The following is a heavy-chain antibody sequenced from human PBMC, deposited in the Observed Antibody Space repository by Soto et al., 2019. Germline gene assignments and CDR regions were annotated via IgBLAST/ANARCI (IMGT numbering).Heavy chain of an antibody. CDR1: GGSISSYY. J-gene: IGHJ4*02. CDR3: ARLSGYDFGPNDY. CDR2: IYYSGST. D-gene: IGHD5-12*01. V-gene: IGHV4-59*01. Sequence: SETLSLTCTVSGGSISSYYWRWIRQPPGKGLEWVGYIYYSGSTNYNPSLKSRVTISVDTSKNQFSLKLSSVTAADTAVYYCARLSGYDFGPNDYWGQGTLVTVSS.